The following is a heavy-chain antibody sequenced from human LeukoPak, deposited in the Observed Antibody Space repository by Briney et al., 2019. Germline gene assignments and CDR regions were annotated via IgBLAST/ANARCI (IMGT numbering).Heavy chain of an antibody. V-gene: IGHV4-59*01. J-gene: IGHJ4*02. CDR1: GGSLSSYY. Sequence: SETLSLTCTVSGGSLSSYYWSWIRQPPGKGLEWIGYIYYSGSTNYNPSLKSRVTISVDTSKNQFSLKLSSVTAADTAVYYCARGPGGYTQYFDYWGQGTLVTVSS. CDR3: ARGPGGYTQYFDY. D-gene: IGHD2-2*02. CDR2: IYYSGST.